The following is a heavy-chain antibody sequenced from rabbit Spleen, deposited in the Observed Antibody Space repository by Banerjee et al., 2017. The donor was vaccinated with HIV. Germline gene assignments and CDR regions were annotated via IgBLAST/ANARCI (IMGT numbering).Heavy chain of an antibody. D-gene: IGHD6-1*01. J-gene: IGHJ4*01. CDR1: GFSFSNGYY. V-gene: IGHV1S40*01. CDR3: ASAYSDVYFDL. Sequence: VESGGGLVKPGASLTLTCKASGFSFSNGYYMSWVRQAPGKGLEWIGCIGAGSGNTYYASWAKGRFTISKTSSTTVTLQMTSLTAADTATYFCASAYSDVYFDLWGPGTLVTVS. CDR2: IGAGSGNT.